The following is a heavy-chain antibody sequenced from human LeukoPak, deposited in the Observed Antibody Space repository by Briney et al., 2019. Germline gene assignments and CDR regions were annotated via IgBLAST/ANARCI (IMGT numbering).Heavy chain of an antibody. CDR3: ARSCPTWPYYIDS. V-gene: IGHV4-30-4*01. D-gene: IGHD4-11*01. J-gene: IGHJ4*02. CDR1: GDSISSDEYY. Sequence: SETLSLTCTVSGDSISSDEYYWNWIRQPPGEGLEWIGYIHYGGSTYNKPSLKSRVFMSVDTSKNQVSLNLNSVTAADTAVYYCARSCPTWPYYIDSWGQGTLGTVSS. CDR2: IHYGGST.